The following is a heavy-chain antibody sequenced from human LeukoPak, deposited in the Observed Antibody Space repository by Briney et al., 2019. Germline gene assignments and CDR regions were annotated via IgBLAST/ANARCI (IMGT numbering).Heavy chain of an antibody. CDR1: GFTFSNYW. CDR3: ARWAVVVPAAMARNYYYYYGMDV. Sequence: GSLRFSCAASGFTFSNYWMSWIRQPPGKGLEWIGEINHSGSTNYNPSLKSRVTISVDTSKNQFSLKLSSVTAADTAVYYCARWAVVVPAAMARNYYYYYGMDVWGQGTTVTVSS. D-gene: IGHD2-2*01. V-gene: IGHV4-34*01. J-gene: IGHJ6*02. CDR2: INHSGST.